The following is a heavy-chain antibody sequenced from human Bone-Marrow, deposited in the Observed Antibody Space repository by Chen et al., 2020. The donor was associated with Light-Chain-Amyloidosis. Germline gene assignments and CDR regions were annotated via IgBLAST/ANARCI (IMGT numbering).Heavy chain of an antibody. CDR3: ARRRDGDNFDD. CDR2: INPDDSDA. J-gene: IGHJ4*02. CDR1: GYTFRNYC. Sequence: EVHLAQSGPEVKKPGESLKISCKGPGYTFRNYCLGWLRQMPGKGLEWMGVINPDDSDARDSPSLEGQVTISADKSITTAYRQWRSLKASDTDMYYRARRRDGDNFDDWGQGTLVTVSS. V-gene: IGHV5-51*01.